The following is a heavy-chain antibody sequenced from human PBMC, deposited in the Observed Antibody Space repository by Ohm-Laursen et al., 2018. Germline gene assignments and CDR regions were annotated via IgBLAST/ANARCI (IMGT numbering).Heavy chain of an antibody. Sequence: SETLSLTCAVYGGSFSGYYWSWIRQPPGKGLEWIGEINHSGSTNYNPSLKSRVTISVDTSKNQFSLKLSSVIAADTAVYYCARGSQRITIFGVVISRYYYYGMDVWGQGTTVTVSS. D-gene: IGHD3-3*01. V-gene: IGHV4-34*01. J-gene: IGHJ6*02. CDR1: GGSFSGYY. CDR3: ARGSQRITIFGVVISRYYYYGMDV. CDR2: INHSGST.